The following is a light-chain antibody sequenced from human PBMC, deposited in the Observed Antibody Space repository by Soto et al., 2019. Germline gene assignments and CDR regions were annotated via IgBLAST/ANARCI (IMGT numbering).Light chain of an antibody. Sequence: QSALTQPASVSGSPGQSITISCTGTSSDVGAYNSVCWHQQHPGKAPKLMIYEVSKRPSGVSDRFSASKSGNTASLTISGLQADDEADYYCSSFTRSDTWVFGGGTKLPS. CDR2: EVS. CDR3: SSFTRSDTWV. V-gene: IGLV2-14*01. CDR1: SSDVGAYNS. J-gene: IGLJ3*02.